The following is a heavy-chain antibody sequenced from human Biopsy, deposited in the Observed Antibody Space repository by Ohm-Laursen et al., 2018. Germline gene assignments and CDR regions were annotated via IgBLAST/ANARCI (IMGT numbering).Heavy chain of an antibody. CDR3: ARGRSHLLPDHDWFDP. V-gene: IGHV3-21*06. CDR2: ISRSTSHI. CDR1: GFSLTNYT. J-gene: IGHJ5*02. Sequence: SLRLSCSASGFSLTNYTINWVRQAPGKGLEWVSSISRSTSHILYAETLKDRFTSSRDNAKNSVYLQMNGLRVEDTAVYYCARGRSHLLPDHDWFDPWGQGTLVTVPS. D-gene: IGHD1-14*01.